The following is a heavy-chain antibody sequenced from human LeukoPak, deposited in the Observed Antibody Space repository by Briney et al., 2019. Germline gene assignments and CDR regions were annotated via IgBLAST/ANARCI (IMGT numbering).Heavy chain of an antibody. CDR3: AREENRRSGWYLLAEKLKKTWYYFDY. V-gene: IGHV3-30*04. CDR1: GFTFSSYA. D-gene: IGHD6-19*01. Sequence: GGSLRLSCAASGFTFSSYAMHWVRQAPGKGLEWVAVISYDGSNKYYADSVKGRFTISRDNSKNTLYLQMNSLRAEDTAVYYCAREENRRSGWYLLAEKLKKTWYYFDYWGQGTLVTVSS. J-gene: IGHJ4*02. CDR2: ISYDGSNK.